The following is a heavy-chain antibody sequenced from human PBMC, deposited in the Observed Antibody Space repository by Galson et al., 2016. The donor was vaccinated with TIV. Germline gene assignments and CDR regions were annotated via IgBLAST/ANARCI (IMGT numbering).Heavy chain of an antibody. D-gene: IGHD3-22*01. J-gene: IGHJ4*02. CDR2: IYGGDSDT. V-gene: IGHV5-51*01. CDR3: ARHSYDYYDNTGPTGGFDY. CDR1: GYTFTTYW. Sequence: QSGAEVKKTGESLEISCRGSGYTFTTYWIAWVRQMPGKGLEWMGIIYGGDSDTRYSPSFQGQVTMSADKFLSTAYLQWNSLQASDTAIYYCARHSYDYYDNTGPTGGFDYWGQGTLVTVSS.